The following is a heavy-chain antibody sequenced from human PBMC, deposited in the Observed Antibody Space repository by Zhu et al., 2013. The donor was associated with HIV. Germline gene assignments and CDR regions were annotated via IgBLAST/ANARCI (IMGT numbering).Heavy chain of an antibody. CDR3: ARNKGSWLDY. CDR1: GYSISSGYY. D-gene: IGHD6-13*01. J-gene: IGHJ4*02. CDR2: IYHSGST. Sequence: QVQLQESGPGLVKPSETLSLTCTVSGYSISSGYYWGWIRQPPGKGLEWIGSIYHSGSTYYNPSLKSRVTISVDTSKNQFSLKLSSVTAADTAVYYCARNKGSWLDYWGQGTLVTVSS. V-gene: IGHV4-38-2*02.